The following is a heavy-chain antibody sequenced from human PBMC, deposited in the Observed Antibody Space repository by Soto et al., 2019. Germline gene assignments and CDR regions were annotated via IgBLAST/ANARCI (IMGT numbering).Heavy chain of an antibody. V-gene: IGHV3-23*01. J-gene: IGHJ1*01. D-gene: IGHD6-13*01. CDR2: ISGSGGST. Sequence: PGGSLRLSCAASGFTFSSYAMSWVRQAPGKGLEWVSAISGSGGSTYYADSVKGRFTISRDNSKNTLYLQMNSLRAEDTAVYYCAKDPRNSFKSSWSGAEYFQHWGQGTLVPVSS. CDR1: GFTFSSYA. CDR3: AKDPRNSFKSSWSGAEYFQH.